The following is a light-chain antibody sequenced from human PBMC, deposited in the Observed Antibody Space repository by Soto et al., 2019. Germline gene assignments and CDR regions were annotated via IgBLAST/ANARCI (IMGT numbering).Light chain of an antibody. CDR1: PSIGSY. V-gene: IGKV1-39*01. Sequence: HLTQAPSLLSASVGDRVTITCRASPSIGSYVNWYQHKPGEAPKLLIFAADTLKSGVPSRFSGSGFNKEFTLTVTSLQPEDFATYYCQQNYDVPYTFGLGTRVEIK. J-gene: IGKJ2*01. CDR2: AAD. CDR3: QQNYDVPYT.